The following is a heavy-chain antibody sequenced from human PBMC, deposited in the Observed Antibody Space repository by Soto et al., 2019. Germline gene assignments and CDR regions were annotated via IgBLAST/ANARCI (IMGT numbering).Heavy chain of an antibody. D-gene: IGHD3-10*01. CDR1: GFTFSSDA. V-gene: IGHV3-23*01. CDR3: ARGRGQNSNFDY. J-gene: IGHJ4*02. Sequence: EVQLLESGGGSVQPGGSLRLSCAASGFTFSSDAMHLVRRPPGKGLEWVSSISGSGGTAYYADSVKCRFSICRDSLVNTLYPQMTSLRAEDTAVYYCARGRGQNSNFDYWGQGTLVTVSP. CDR2: ISGSGGTA.